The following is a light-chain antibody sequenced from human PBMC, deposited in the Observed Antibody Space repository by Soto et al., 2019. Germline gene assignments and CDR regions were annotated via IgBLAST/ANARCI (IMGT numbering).Light chain of an antibody. CDR2: DAS. V-gene: IGKV1-5*01. CDR1: QSISGW. J-gene: IGKJ1*01. Sequence: DIQLTQSASSLSASLGDRVTITCRASQSISGWLAWYQQKPGKAPKLLIYDASSLETGVPSRFSGNGSGTESTLTISSLQSDDFAIYYCQQYNIYWTFGQGTKVDIK. CDR3: QQYNIYWT.